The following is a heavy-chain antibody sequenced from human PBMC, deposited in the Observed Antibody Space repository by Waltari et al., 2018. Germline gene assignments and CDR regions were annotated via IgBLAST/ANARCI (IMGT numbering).Heavy chain of an antibody. J-gene: IGHJ6*02. CDR3: ARDSLYYYYGMDV. CDR2: IYYSGST. CDR1: GFSLTTTGVG. V-gene: IGHV4-61*08. Sequence: KESGPTLVKPTQTLTLTCTFSGFSLTTTGVGVAWIRQPPGKGLEWIGYIYYSGSTNYHPSLKSRVTISVDTSKNQFSLKLSSVTAADTAVYYCARDSLYYYYGMDVWGQGTTVTVSS.